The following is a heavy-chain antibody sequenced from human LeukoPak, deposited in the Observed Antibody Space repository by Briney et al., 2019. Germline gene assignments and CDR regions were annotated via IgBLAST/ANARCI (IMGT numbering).Heavy chain of an antibody. V-gene: IGHV3-7*01. CDR2: IKQDGSEK. CDR1: GFTFSSYW. Sequence: GGSLRLSCAASGFTFSSYWMSWVRQAPGKGLEWVANIKQDGSEKYYVDSVKGRFTISRDNAKNSLYLQMNSLRAEDTAVYYCARSVYSSGWYRTYYFDYWAREPWSPSPQ. D-gene: IGHD6-19*01. J-gene: IGHJ4*02. CDR3: ARSVYSSGWYRTYYFDY.